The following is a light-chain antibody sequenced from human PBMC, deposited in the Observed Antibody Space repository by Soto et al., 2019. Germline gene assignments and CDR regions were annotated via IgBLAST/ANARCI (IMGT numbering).Light chain of an antibody. J-gene: IGKJ1*01. V-gene: IGKV1-5*01. CDR1: QSISSW. CDR3: HLGT. CDR2: DAS. Sequence: DIQMTQSPSTLSASVGDRVTITCRASQSISSWLAWYQQKPGKAPKLLIYDASSLESGVPSRFSGSCTGTEVTLSSSSLQTDNFATYCCHLGTFGHGTKVDIK.